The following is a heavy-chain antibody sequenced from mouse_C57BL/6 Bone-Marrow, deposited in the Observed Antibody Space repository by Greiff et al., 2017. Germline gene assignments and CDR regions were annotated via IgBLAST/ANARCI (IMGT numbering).Heavy chain of an antibody. CDR2: IYPGDGDT. CDR3: ARPLDSSGYPAD. V-gene: IGHV1-80*01. D-gene: IGHD3-2*02. Sequence: QVQLKESGAELVKPGASVKISCKASGYAFSSYWMNWVKQRPGKGLEWIGQIYPGDGDTNYNGKFKGKATLTADKSSSTAYMQLSSLTSEDSAVYFCARPLDSSGYPADWGQGTLVTVSA. CDR1: GYAFSSYW. J-gene: IGHJ3*01.